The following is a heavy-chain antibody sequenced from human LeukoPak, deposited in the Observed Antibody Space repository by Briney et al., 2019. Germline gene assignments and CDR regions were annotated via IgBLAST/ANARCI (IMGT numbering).Heavy chain of an antibody. CDR1: GYPFEDYG. CDR3: AISPLRSGLTREYHY. D-gene: IGHD3-3*01. Sequence: GGSLRLSCAPSGYPFEDYGISWVTQAPRRGREWVSGINWNGGSTGYGDSLKGRFTISRETAKKSLSLQVNSLRAEDTAVYHSAISPLRSGLTREYHYWGQGTLVTVSS. J-gene: IGHJ4*02. CDR2: INWNGGST. V-gene: IGHV3-20*01.